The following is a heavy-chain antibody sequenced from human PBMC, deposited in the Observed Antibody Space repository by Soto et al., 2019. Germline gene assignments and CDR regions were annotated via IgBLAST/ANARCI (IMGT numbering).Heavy chain of an antibody. CDR3: ARGTLYYYGSGSPDY. V-gene: IGHV4-30-4*01. J-gene: IGHJ4*02. Sequence: SETLSLTCTVSGGSISSGDYYWSWIRQPPGKGLEWIGYIYYSGSTYYNPSLKSRVTISVDTSKNQFSLKLSSVTAADTAVYYCARGTLYYYGSGSPDYWGQGTLVTVSS. CDR1: GGSISSGDYY. CDR2: IYYSGST. D-gene: IGHD3-10*01.